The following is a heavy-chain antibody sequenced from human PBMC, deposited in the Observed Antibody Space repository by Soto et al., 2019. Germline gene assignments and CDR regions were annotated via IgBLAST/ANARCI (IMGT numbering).Heavy chain of an antibody. CDR3: ARSQGGQYAFDI. CDR2: IKSKTDGGTT. Sequence: GGSLKLSCPPSGFPFTNAWISWVRRAPGKGLEWVARIKSKTDGGTTDYATPVKGRFTISRDDSKNSLYLHMNSLKIEDTAVYYCARSQGGQYAFDIWGQGTMVTVSS. D-gene: IGHD2-15*01. J-gene: IGHJ3*02. CDR1: GFPFTNAW. V-gene: IGHV3-15*01.